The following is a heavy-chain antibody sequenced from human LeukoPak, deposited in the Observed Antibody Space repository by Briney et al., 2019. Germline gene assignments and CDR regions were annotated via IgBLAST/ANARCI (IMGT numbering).Heavy chain of an antibody. CDR1: GGSISISDYY. J-gene: IGHJ4*02. CDR2: ISYSGT. V-gene: IGHV4-39*01. Sequence: SETLSLTCLVSGGSISISDYYWGWVRQPPGKGLEGIGSISYSGTYYNPSLKSRLTISVDTPKNQFSLTLTSVDAADTAVYYCARRTSSPVGAIDYWGQGTLVTVPS. D-gene: IGHD1-26*01. CDR3: ARRTSSPVGAIDY.